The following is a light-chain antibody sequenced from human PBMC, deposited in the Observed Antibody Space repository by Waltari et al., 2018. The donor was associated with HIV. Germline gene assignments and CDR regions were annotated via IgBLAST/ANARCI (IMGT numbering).Light chain of an antibody. Sequence: PLSLPVTLGQPASISCRSSQTLVYSAGDICLICFQQTPGQSPRRLIYKVSKRDSGVPDRFSGSASGSDFTLKISRVEAEDVGVYYCMQGKHWPQTFGGGTKVEIK. CDR3: MQGKHWPQT. J-gene: IGKJ4*01. CDR2: KVS. CDR1: QTLVYSAGDIC. V-gene: IGKV2-30*01.